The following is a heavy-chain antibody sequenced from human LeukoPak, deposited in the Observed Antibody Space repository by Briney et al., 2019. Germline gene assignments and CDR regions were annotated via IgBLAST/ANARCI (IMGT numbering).Heavy chain of an antibody. Sequence: GGSLRLSCAASGFTFSSYGMHWVRQAPGKGLEWVAVISYDGSNKYYADSVKGRFTISRDNSKNSLFLQMNSLRDEDTAVYYCARGGYGANDDAFDIWGRGTMVTVSS. J-gene: IGHJ3*02. V-gene: IGHV3-30*03. CDR1: GFTFSSYG. CDR2: ISYDGSNK. CDR3: ARGGYGANDDAFDI. D-gene: IGHD4-23*01.